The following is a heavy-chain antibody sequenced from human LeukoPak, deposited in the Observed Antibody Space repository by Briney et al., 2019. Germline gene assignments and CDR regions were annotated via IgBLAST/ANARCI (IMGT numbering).Heavy chain of an antibody. J-gene: IGHJ4*02. CDR2: ISGSGGST. CDR1: GFTFDDYA. CDR3: AKDRIAVAAS. V-gene: IGHV3-23*01. D-gene: IGHD6-19*01. Sequence: GGSLRLSCAASGFTFDDYAMHWVRQAPGKGLEWVSAISGSGGSTYYADSVKGRFTISRDNSKNTLYLQMNSLRAEDTAVYYCAKDRIAVAASWGQGTLVTVSS.